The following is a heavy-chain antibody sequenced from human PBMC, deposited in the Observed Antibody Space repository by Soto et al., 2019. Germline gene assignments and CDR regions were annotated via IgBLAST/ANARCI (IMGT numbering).Heavy chain of an antibody. Sequence: GGSLRLSCAASGFTFITFWMHWVLQAPGKGLVWVSRISSDGSRTSYADSVKGRFTISRDNAKNTLYLQMNSLRAEDTAIYYCARVYSSLSSYDYWGQGTLVTVSS. CDR1: GFTFITFW. D-gene: IGHD5-18*01. CDR3: ARVYSSLSSYDY. J-gene: IGHJ4*02. CDR2: ISSDGSRT. V-gene: IGHV3-74*01.